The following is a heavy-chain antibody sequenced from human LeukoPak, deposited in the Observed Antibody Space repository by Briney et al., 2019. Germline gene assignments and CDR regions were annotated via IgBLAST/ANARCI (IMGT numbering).Heavy chain of an antibody. D-gene: IGHD5-12*01. Sequence: SETLSLTCAVSGYSISSGYYWGWIRQPPGKGLEWIGSIYHSGSTYYNPSLESRVTISVDTSKNQFSLKLSSVTAADTAVYYCARGAPGLRDLPLFDYWGQGTLVTVSS. CDR2: IYHSGST. J-gene: IGHJ4*02. V-gene: IGHV4-38-2*01. CDR3: ARGAPGLRDLPLFDY. CDR1: GYSISSGYY.